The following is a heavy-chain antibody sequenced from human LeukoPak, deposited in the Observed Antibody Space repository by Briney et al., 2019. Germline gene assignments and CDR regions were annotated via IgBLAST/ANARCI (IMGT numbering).Heavy chain of an antibody. CDR3: ARDPVQDFDF. Sequence: PGGSLRLSCAASGFTFTNWMTCVRQAPGKGLEWVANINKDGSEKQYVDSVKGRFTISRDNPKNSVYLQMSSLRVEDSAVYYCARDPVQDFDFWGQGIMVTVSS. CDR1: GFTFTNW. V-gene: IGHV3-7*01. J-gene: IGHJ4*02. CDR2: INKDGSEK.